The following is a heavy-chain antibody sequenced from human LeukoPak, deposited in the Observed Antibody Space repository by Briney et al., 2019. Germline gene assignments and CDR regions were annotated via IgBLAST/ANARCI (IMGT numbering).Heavy chain of an antibody. D-gene: IGHD1-26*01. CDR1: GDSISAYY. CDR2: VHKTGSI. V-gene: IGHV4-59*08. CDR3: TKYGGSPANYFDS. Sequence: SETLSLTCTVSGDSISAYYWSWVRQPPGQGLEWIAFVHKTGSINYNPSLKSRATISMDTSNSQFSLHVNSVTAADTAVYYCTKYGGSPANYFDSWGPGTPVTVSP. J-gene: IGHJ4*02.